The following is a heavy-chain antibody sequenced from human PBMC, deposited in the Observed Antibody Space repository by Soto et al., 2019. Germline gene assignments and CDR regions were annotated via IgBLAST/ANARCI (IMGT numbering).Heavy chain of an antibody. D-gene: IGHD2-2*01. J-gene: IGHJ3*02. V-gene: IGHV4-30-4*01. CDR3: ARGDIVLEPAAFDI. CDR2: IYYSGST. Sequence: SETLSLTCTVSGGSISSGDYYWSWIRQPPGKGLEWIGYIYYSGSTYYNPSLKSRVTISVDTSKNQFSLKLSSVTAADTAVYYCARGDIVLEPAAFDIWGQGTMVTVSS. CDR1: GGSISSGDYY.